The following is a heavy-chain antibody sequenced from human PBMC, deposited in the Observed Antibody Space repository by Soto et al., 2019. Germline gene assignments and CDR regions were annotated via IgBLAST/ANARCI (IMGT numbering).Heavy chain of an antibody. CDR3: ARGRQPYYDFWSGYHNWFDP. CDR2: MNPNSGNT. J-gene: IGHJ5*02. V-gene: IGHV1-8*01. Sequence: ASVKVSCKASGYTFTSYDINWVRQATGQGLEWMGWMNPNSGNTGYAQKFQGRVTMTRNTSISTAYMELSSLRSEDTAVYYCARGRQPYYDFWSGYHNWFDPWGQGTLVTVSS. CDR1: GYTFTSYD. D-gene: IGHD3-3*01.